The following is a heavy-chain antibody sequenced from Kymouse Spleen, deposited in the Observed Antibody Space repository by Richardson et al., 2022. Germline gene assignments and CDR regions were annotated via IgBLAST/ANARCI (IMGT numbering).Heavy chain of an antibody. CDR1: GFTFSSYG. Sequence: QVQLVESGGGVVQPGRSLRLSCAASGFTFSSYGMHWVRQAPGKGLEWVAVIWYDGSNKYYADSVKGRFTISRDNSKNTLYLQMNSLRAEDTAVYYCARDEYSSGWYGYYYYGMDVWGQGTTVTVSS. CDR3: ARDEYSSGWYGYYYYGMDV. CDR2: IWYDGSNK. D-gene: IGHD6-19*01. J-gene: IGHJ6*02. V-gene: IGHV3-33*01.